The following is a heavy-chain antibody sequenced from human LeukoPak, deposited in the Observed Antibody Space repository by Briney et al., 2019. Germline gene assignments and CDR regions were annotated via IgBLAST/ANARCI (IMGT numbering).Heavy chain of an antibody. Sequence: PGGSLRLSCAASGFMFNDYYMSWIRQAPGKGLEWVSYISSSGSIIYYADSVKGRFTISRDNAKNSLYLQMNSLRAEDTAVYYCAKGATAVVGTVYMDVWGKGTTVTISS. CDR2: ISSSGSII. D-gene: IGHD6-13*01. V-gene: IGHV3-11*04. CDR1: GFMFNDYY. J-gene: IGHJ6*03. CDR3: AKGATAVVGTVYMDV.